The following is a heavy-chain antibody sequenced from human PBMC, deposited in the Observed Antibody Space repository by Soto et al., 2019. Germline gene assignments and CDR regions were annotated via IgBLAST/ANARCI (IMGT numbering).Heavy chain of an antibody. Sequence: QVQLVQSGAEVKKPGASVKVSCKASGYTFTSYGISWVRRAPGQGLEWMGWISAYNGNTNYAQKLQGRVTMTTDTSPSTAYMEMRSLRSDDTAVYYCATYYYGSGGQDYYGMDVWGQGTTVTVSS. V-gene: IGHV1-18*01. CDR3: ATYYYGSGGQDYYGMDV. CDR2: ISAYNGNT. D-gene: IGHD3-10*01. CDR1: GYTFTSYG. J-gene: IGHJ6*02.